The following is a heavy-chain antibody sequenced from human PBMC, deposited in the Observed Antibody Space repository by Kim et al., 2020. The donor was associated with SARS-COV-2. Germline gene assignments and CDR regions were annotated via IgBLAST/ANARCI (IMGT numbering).Heavy chain of an antibody. CDR3: VREHKLIVAAGFDY. V-gene: IGHV6-1*01. J-gene: IGHJ4*02. D-gene: IGHD6-13*01. CDR1: GDSVSSDSAA. CDR2: TYYRSKWYS. Sequence: SQTLSLTCDISGDSVSSDSAAWNWIRQSPSRGLEWLGRTYYRSKWYSDYAVSLKSRLSINADTSKNQFSLQLNSVTPEDTALYYCVREHKLIVAAGFDYWGQGTLVTVSS.